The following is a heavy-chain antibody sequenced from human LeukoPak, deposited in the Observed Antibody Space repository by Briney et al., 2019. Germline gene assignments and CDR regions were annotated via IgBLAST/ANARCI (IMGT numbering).Heavy chain of an antibody. Sequence: SVKVSFKASGGTFSSYAISWVRQAPGQGLEWMGGIIPIFGTANYAQKLQGRVSMTTDTSTSTAYMDLRSLRSDDTAVYYCARDLRYSSGWSASGMDVWGKGTTVTISS. J-gene: IGHJ6*03. CDR2: IIPIFGTA. CDR3: ARDLRYSSGWSASGMDV. CDR1: GGTFSSYA. V-gene: IGHV1-69*05. D-gene: IGHD6-19*01.